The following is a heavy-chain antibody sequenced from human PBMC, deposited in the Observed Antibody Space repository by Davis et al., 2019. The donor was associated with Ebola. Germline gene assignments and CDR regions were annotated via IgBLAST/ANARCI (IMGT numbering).Heavy chain of an antibody. V-gene: IGHV1-18*01. Sequence: ASVKVSCKTSGYLFPRYGITWVRQAPGQGLEWMGWISAYNGNTNYAQNVQDRVTMTTDTSTSIAYMELRSLRSDDTAVYYCARDLGKTLADHADYWGQGTLVNVTS. CDR1: GYLFPRYG. D-gene: IGHD6-19*01. J-gene: IGHJ4*02. CDR2: ISAYNGNT. CDR3: ARDLGKTLADHADY.